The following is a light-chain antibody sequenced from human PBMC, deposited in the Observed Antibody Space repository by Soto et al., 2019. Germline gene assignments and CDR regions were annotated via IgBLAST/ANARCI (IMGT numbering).Light chain of an antibody. CDR3: SSYERSGAYG. Sequence: QSVLTQPASVSGSPGQSITLSCTGTSGDVGGHNAVSWYQQHPGKAPKLLIYDVYNRPSGASNRFSGSKSGNTASLTISGLQAEDEADYYCSSYERSGAYGVGTGTKVTVL. V-gene: IGLV2-14*03. J-gene: IGLJ1*01. CDR2: DVY. CDR1: SGDVGGHNA.